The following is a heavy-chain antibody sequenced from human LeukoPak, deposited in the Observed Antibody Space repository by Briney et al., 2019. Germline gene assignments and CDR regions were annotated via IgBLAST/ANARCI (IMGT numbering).Heavy chain of an antibody. Sequence: PGRSLRLSCAASGFTFSSYAMHWVRQAPGKGLEWVAVISYDGSNKYYADSVKGRFTISRDNSKNTLYLQMNSLRAEDTAVYYCARDYDLFEGSSGWHTRTYDYWGQGTLVTVSS. CDR2: ISYDGSNK. CDR1: GFTFSSYA. V-gene: IGHV3-30*04. J-gene: IGHJ4*02. CDR3: ARDYDLFEGSSGWHTRTYDY. D-gene: IGHD6-19*01.